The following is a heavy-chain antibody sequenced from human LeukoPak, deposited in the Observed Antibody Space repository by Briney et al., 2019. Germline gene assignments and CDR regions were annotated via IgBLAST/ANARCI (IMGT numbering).Heavy chain of an antibody. CDR3: ARTKYYFDSSDYFFFDP. V-gene: IGHV4-39*01. D-gene: IGHD3-22*01. CDR2: IDSGRNI. CDR1: YESISSSSHY. J-gene: IGHJ5*02. Sequence: SETLSLTCTVSYESISSSSHYWGWIRRPPGRGLEWIGSIDSGRNIHSNPSLDGRDTISVDTSKNQFSLKLSSVTAPDTAVYYCARTKYYFDSSDYFFFDPWGQGILVIVSS.